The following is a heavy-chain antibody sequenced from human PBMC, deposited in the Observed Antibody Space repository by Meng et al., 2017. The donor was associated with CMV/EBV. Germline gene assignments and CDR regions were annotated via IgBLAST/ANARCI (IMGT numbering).Heavy chain of an antibody. CDR3: ARGIAVAGTRFDY. V-gene: IGHV6-1*01. D-gene: IGHD6-19*01. CDR2: TYYRSKWYN. CDR1: GDSVASSSAA. Sequence: GDSVASSSAAWNWIRQSPSRGLEWLGRTYYRSKWYNDYAVSVKSRITINPDTSKNQFSLQLNSVTPEDTAVYYCARGIAVAGTRFDYWGQGTLVTVSS. J-gene: IGHJ4*02.